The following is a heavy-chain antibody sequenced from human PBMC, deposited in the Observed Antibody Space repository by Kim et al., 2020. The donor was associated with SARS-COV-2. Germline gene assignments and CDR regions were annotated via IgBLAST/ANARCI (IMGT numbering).Heavy chain of an antibody. CDR3: ARRSPAAIPPRNYYYYGMDV. Sequence: ASVKVSCKASGYTFTSYGISWVRQAPGQGLEWMGWISAYNGNTNYAQKLQGRVTMTTDTSTSTAYMELRSLRSDDTAVYYCARRSPAAIPPRNYYYYGMDVWRQENTVTVSS. CDR2: ISAYNGNT. CDR1: GYTFTSYG. V-gene: IGHV1-18*01. D-gene: IGHD2-2*01. J-gene: IGHJ6*02.